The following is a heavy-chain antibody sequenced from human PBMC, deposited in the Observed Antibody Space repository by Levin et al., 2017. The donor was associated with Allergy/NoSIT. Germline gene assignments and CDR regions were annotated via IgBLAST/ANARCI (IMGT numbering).Heavy chain of an antibody. CDR3: ARDLFSYYDIRGYLYY. CDR1: GFPFSSYA. CDR2: ISYDGTNK. D-gene: IGHD3-22*01. Sequence: PGGSLRLSCAVSGFPFSSYAMHWVRQAPGKGLEWVALISYDGTNKYYADSVKGRFTISRDKTKNTLYLQINILRPEDTAVYYCARDLFSYYDIRGYLYYWGQGTLVTVYS. J-gene: IGHJ4*02. V-gene: IGHV3-30-3*01.